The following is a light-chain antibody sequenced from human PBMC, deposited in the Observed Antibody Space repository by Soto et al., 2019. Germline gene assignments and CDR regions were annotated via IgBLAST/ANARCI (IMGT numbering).Light chain of an antibody. Sequence: EIVMTQSPATLSLSPGERATLSCRASQSVTVNLAWYQQKPGQAPRLLIYRASTRATGIPARFSAGGSGTEFTLTISSLQSEDFAVYICQQYNDWHPRWTFGQGTKVEIK. V-gene: IGKV3-15*01. CDR2: RAS. J-gene: IGKJ1*01. CDR1: QSVTVN. CDR3: QQYNDWHPRWT.